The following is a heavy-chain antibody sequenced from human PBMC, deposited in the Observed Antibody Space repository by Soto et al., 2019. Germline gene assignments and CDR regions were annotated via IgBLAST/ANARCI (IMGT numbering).Heavy chain of an antibody. CDR1: GGSITRNNHY. D-gene: IGHD6-19*01. CDR2: ILYSGST. CDR3: ARLGSSGWYQGSYFDY. Sequence: QLQLQESGPGLVKPSETQSLTCIVSGGSITRNNHYWGWIRQSPGKGLEWIGSILYSGSTNYNPSLKSRVTLSVETSKTQFSLKMSSVTAADTALYYCARLGSSGWYQGSYFDYWGQGTLVTVSS. J-gene: IGHJ4*02. V-gene: IGHV4-39*01.